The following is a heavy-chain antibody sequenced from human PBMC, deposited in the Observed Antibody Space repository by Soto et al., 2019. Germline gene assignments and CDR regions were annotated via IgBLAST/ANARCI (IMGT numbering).Heavy chain of an antibody. J-gene: IGHJ4*02. CDR2: INHSGST. CDR3: ARDYGLDY. CDR1: GFTFSSYA. V-gene: IGHV4-34*01. Sequence: PGGSLRLSCAASGFTFSSYAMSWVRQAPGKGLEWIGEINHSGSTNYNPSLKSRVTISVDTSKNQFSLKLSSVTAADTAVYYCARDYGLDYWGQGTLVTVSS. D-gene: IGHD3-10*01.